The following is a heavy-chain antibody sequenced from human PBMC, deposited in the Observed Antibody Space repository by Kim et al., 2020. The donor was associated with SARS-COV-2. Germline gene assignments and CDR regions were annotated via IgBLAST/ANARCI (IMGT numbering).Heavy chain of an antibody. D-gene: IGHD2-21*02. CDR3: LRGATATAFDY. CDR2: INRNGGNP. Sequence: GGSLRLSCAASGFPFQDYGMTWFRQAPGKGLEWVSDINRNGGNPRYADSVRGRFTISRDNARNSLYLQMGSLRVEDTAFYYCLRGATATAFDYCGQGTLVTIS. CDR1: GFPFQDYG. J-gene: IGHJ4*02. V-gene: IGHV3-20*04.